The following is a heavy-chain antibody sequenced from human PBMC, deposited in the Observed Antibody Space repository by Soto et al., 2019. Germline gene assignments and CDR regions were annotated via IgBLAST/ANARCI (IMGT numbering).Heavy chain of an antibody. V-gene: IGHV1-46*01. CDR1: GYTFTSYY. CDR3: ARGSSITIFGVVTPPPYYYYGMDV. D-gene: IGHD3-3*01. J-gene: IGHJ6*02. Sequence: GASVKVSCKASGYTFTSYYMHWVRQAPGQGLEWMGIINPSGGSTSYAQKFQGRVTMTRDTSTSTVYMELSSLRSEDTAVYYCARGSSITIFGVVTPPPYYYYGMDVWGQGTTVTVSS. CDR2: INPSGGST.